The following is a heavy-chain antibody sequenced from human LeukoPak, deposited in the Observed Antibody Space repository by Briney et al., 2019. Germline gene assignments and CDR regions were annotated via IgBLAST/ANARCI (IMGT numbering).Heavy chain of an antibody. CDR3: ARSRYYYDSSGYYGNYGMDV. V-gene: IGHV4-59*08. D-gene: IGHD3-22*01. CDR1: GGSISSYY. J-gene: IGHJ6*02. Sequence: SETLSLTCTVSGGSISSYYWSWIRQPPGKGLEWIGYIYYSGSTNYNPPLKSRVTISVDTSKNQFSLKLSSVTAADTAVYYCARSRYYYDSSGYYGNYGMDVWGQGTTVTVSS. CDR2: IYYSGST.